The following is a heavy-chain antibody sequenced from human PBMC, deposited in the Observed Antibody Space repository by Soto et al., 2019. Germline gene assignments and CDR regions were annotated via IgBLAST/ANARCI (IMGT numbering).Heavy chain of an antibody. J-gene: IGHJ6*02. CDR3: AKDARIADDSSGDYYSDGFDI. Sequence: GGSLRLSCAASGFTFSSYGMHWVRQAPGKGLEWVAVISYDGSNKYYADSVKGRFTISRDNSKNTLYLQMNSLRAEDTAVYYCAKDARIADDSSGDYYSDGFDIWGQGTMVTVSS. V-gene: IGHV3-30*18. CDR1: GFTFSSYG. D-gene: IGHD3-22*01. CDR2: ISYDGSNK.